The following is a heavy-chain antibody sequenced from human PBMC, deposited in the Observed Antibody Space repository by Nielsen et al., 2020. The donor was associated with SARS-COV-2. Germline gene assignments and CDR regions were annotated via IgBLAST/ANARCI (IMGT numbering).Heavy chain of an antibody. J-gene: IGHJ6*02. D-gene: IGHD3-22*01. CDR2: INAYNGNT. CDR3: ARDEASRGFPSSYYYGMDV. V-gene: IGHV1-18*01. CDR1: GYTFVSYG. Sequence: ASVKVSCKASGYTFVSYGISWVRQAPGQGLEWMGWINAYNGNTKYAQKLQGRVTMTTDTSTSTAYMELRSLRSDDTAVYFCARDEASRGFPSSYYYGMDVWGQGTTVTVSS.